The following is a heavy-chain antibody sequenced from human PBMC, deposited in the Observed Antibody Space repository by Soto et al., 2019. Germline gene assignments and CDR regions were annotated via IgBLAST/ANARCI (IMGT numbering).Heavy chain of an antibody. D-gene: IGHD2-2*01. CDR3: TRHCSSTSCYGDWYFDL. J-gene: IGHJ2*01. CDR2: IRSKANSYAT. CDR1: GFTFSGSA. Sequence: GESLKISCAASGFTFSGSAMHWVRQASGKGLEWVGRIRSKANSYATAYAASVKGRFTISRDDSKNTAYLQMNSLKTEDTAVYYCTRHCSSTSCYGDWYFDLWGRGTLVTVSS. V-gene: IGHV3-73*01.